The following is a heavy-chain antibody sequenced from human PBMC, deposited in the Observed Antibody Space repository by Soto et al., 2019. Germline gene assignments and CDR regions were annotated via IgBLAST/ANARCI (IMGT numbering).Heavy chain of an antibody. D-gene: IGHD1-7*01. CDR2: ISGDGSST. CDR3: ARSLPGTYGAFDL. V-gene: IGHV3-74*01. Sequence: PGGSLRLSCAASEFTFRSYWMQWVRQSPGKGLVWVSRISGDGSSTNYADSVKGRFTISRDNAKNTVYLQIDSLRAEDTAVYYCARSLPGTYGAFDLWGQGTMVTVSS. CDR1: EFTFRSYW. J-gene: IGHJ3*01.